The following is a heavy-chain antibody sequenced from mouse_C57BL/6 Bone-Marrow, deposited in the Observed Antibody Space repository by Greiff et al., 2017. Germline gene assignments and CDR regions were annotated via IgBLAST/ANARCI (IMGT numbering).Heavy chain of an antibody. V-gene: IGHV1-76*01. Sequence: QVQLQQSGAELVRPGASVKLSCKASGYTFTDYYINWVKQRPGQGLEWIARIYPGSGNTYYNEKFKGKATLTAEKSSSTAYMQLSSLTSEGSAVYFCARGKSCDGYSYDMDYWGQGTSVTVSS. J-gene: IGHJ4*01. D-gene: IGHD2-3*01. CDR2: IYPGSGNT. CDR1: GYTFTDYY. CDR3: ARGKSCDGYSYDMDY.